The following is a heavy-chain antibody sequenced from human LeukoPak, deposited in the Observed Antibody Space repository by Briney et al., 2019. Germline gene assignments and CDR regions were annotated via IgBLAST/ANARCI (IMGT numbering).Heavy chain of an antibody. D-gene: IGHD1-26*01. V-gene: IGHV4-59*01. CDR1: GGSISSYY. CDR2: IYYSGST. Sequence: SETLSLTCTVSGGSISSYYWSWIRQPPGKGLEWIGYIYYSGSTNYNPSLKSRVTISVDTSKNQFSLKLSSVTAADTAVYYCARSWGRSVWFDPWGQGTLVTVSS. J-gene: IGHJ5*02. CDR3: ARSWGRSVWFDP.